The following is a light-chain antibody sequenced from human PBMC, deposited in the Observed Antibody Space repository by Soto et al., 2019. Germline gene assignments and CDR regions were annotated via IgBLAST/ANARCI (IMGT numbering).Light chain of an antibody. V-gene: IGKV3-15*01. Sequence: EIVMTQSPAPLSVSPGERVTLSCRASQSVRRKIAWYTKKVEQAPMRLIYGASTRATGIPARFSGSGSGTEFTLTISSLQSQDFAVYYCQQYNNWPPWTFGQGPKV. CDR3: QQYNNWPPWT. CDR1: QSVRRK. CDR2: GAS. J-gene: IGKJ1*01.